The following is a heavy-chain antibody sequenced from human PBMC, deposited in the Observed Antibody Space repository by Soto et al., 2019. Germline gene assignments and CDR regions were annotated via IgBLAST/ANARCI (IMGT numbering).Heavy chain of an antibody. D-gene: IGHD5-18*01. J-gene: IGHJ6*02. CDR1: GFTFSSYA. Sequence: GGSLRLSCAASGFTFSSYAMSWVRQAPGKGLEWVSAISGSGGSTYYADSVKGRFTISRDNSKNTLYLQMNSLRAEDTAVYCCAKCVGSYHYYGMDVWGQGTTVTVSS. CDR2: ISGSGGST. CDR3: AKCVGSYHYYGMDV. V-gene: IGHV3-23*01.